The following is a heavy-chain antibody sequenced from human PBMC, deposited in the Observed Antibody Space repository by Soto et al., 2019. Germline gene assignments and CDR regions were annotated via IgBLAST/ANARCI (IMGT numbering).Heavy chain of an antibody. Sequence: XDSLKVSCKCSGYKFAGYWIAWVLQMPGKGLELMGIIYPSDSDTRYRPSFQGQVTISADKSISSAYLQWSSLRASDTAMYYCARGGVSTRTFDSWGQGTPVTVSS. J-gene: IGHJ4*02. V-gene: IGHV5-51*01. D-gene: IGHD3-3*01. CDR1: GYKFAGYW. CDR3: ARGGVSTRTFDS. CDR2: IYPSDSDT.